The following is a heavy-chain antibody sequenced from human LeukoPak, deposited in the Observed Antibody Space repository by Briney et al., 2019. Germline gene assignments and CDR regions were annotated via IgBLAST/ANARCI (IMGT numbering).Heavy chain of an antibody. CDR1: GGSLSGYA. D-gene: IGHD2-15*01. V-gene: IGHV4-34*01. J-gene: IGHJ5*02. CDR2: INNSGST. CDR3: ARFKRGYCSGGSCYWFDP. Sequence: SDTMPLTCAVYGGSLSGYAWAWLRHPTATALNPIAHINNSGSTNYNPSLKSRVTISVDTYKKQLSLKLRSVTAVDTDVYYCARFKRGYCSGGSCYWFDPWGQGTLVSVSS.